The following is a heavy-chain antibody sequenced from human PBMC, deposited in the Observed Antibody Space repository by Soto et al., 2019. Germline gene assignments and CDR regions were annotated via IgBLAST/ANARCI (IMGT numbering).Heavy chain of an antibody. Sequence: QVQLVESGGGVVQPGRSLRLSCAASGFTFSSYGLHWVRQAPGKGLEWVAIISYDAMNKYYADSVKGRFSISRDNSKNTLYLQMNSLRAEDTAVYYCAKEADSRYNWNYGVDYRGQGTLVTVSS. J-gene: IGHJ4*02. CDR1: GFTFSSYG. CDR2: ISYDAMNK. CDR3: AKEADSRYNWNYGVDY. D-gene: IGHD1-7*01. V-gene: IGHV3-30*18.